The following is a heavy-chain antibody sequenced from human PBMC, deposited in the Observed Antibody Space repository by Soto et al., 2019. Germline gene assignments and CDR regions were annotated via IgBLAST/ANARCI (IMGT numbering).Heavy chain of an antibody. D-gene: IGHD3-22*01. Sequence: GGSLRLSCAASGFTFSNYAMNWVRQAPGKGLEWVSTIHLSGRSTYYADSVKGRFTISRDNSKSTLCLEMNSLRDEDPPAYFCAREGDDYYASSHYLD. CDR2: IHLSGRST. J-gene: IGHJ4*01. CDR3: AREGDDYYASSHYLD. V-gene: IGHV3-23*01. CDR1: GFTFSNYA.